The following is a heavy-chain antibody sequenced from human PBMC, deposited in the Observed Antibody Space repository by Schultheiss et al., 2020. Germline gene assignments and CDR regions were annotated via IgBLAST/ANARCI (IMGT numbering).Heavy chain of an antibody. CDR2: ISYDGSNK. CDR1: GFTFSSYA. V-gene: IGHV3-30-3*01. J-gene: IGHJ4*02. CDR3: ARDPLLRFLEWLFPFDY. Sequence: GESLKISCAAAGFTFSSYAMHWVRQAPGKGLEWVAVISYDGSNKYYADSVKGRFTISRDNSKNTLYLQMNSLRAEDTAVYYCARDPLLRFLEWLFPFDYWGQGTLVTVSS. D-gene: IGHD3-3*01.